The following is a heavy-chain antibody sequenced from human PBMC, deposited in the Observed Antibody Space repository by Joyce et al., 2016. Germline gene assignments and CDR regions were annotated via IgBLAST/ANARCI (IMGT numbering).Heavy chain of an antibody. J-gene: IGHJ4*02. Sequence: QVQLQESGPGLLKPSHTLSLTCTISGGSIRSTSYYWSWIRQPAGRGLVWIGRIYPSGSTNYHPSLDSRVIMSLDTSNNHFSLKLTSVTAADTAVYYCARGYCSGGYCFTGAFDSWGQGTLVTVSS. CDR3: ARGYCSGGYCFTGAFDS. CDR1: GGSIRSTSYY. CDR2: IYPSGST. D-gene: IGHD2-15*01. V-gene: IGHV4-61*02.